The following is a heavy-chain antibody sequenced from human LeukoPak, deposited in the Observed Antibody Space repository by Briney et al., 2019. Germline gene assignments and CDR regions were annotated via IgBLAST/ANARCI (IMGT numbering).Heavy chain of an antibody. CDR2: ISPYNGNT. D-gene: IGHD2-15*01. J-gene: IGHJ6*02. CDR1: GYTFTSYG. Sequence: ASVKVSCKASGYTFTSYGISWVRQAPGQGLEWMGWISPYNGNTNYAQKLQGRVTMTTDTSTSTAYMELRSLRSDDTAVYYCARGGYCSGGSCHRGDYYYYYGMDVWGQGTTVTVSS. V-gene: IGHV1-18*01. CDR3: ARGGYCSGGSCHRGDYYYYYGMDV.